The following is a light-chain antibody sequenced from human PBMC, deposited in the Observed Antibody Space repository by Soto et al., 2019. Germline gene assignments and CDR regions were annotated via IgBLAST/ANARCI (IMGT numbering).Light chain of an antibody. CDR1: QSLLHSNGYNY. J-gene: IGKJ3*01. CDR2: LGS. V-gene: IGKV2-28*01. Sequence: DIVMTQSPLSLPVTPGEPASISCRSSQSLLHSNGYNYLDWYLQKPGQSPQLLIYLGSNRASGVPERFSGSGSGTDFTLKISRVEAEYVGVYYCMQALQTPTFGPGTKVDIK. CDR3: MQALQTPT.